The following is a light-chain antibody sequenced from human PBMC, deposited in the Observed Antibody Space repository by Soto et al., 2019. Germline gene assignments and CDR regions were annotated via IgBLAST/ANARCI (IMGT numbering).Light chain of an antibody. Sequence: ELALTQSPATLSLSPGESATLSCRASQSVSSYLAWYHTQPGQAPRLLIYDASNRATGIPARFSGSGSGTDFTLTISSLEPEEFAVYYCQQRMNWPLTFGQGTRLEIK. CDR2: DAS. V-gene: IGKV3-11*01. CDR3: QQRMNWPLT. CDR1: QSVSSY. J-gene: IGKJ5*01.